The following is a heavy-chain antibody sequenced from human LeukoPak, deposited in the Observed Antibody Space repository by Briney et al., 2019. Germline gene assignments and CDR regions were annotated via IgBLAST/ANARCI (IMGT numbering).Heavy chain of an antibody. Sequence: GESLKISCKGSGYSFTSYWIGWVRQMPGKGLEWMGIIYPGDSDTRYSPSFQGQVTISADKSISTAHLQWSSLKASDTAMYYCATPRDVRYCSSTSCPNDDAFDIWGQGTMVTVSS. J-gene: IGHJ3*02. V-gene: IGHV5-51*01. CDR3: ATPRDVRYCSSTSCPNDDAFDI. CDR1: GYSFTSYW. CDR2: IYPGDSDT. D-gene: IGHD2-2*01.